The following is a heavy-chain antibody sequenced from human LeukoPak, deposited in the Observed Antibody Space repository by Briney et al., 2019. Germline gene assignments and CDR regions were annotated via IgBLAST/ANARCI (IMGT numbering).Heavy chain of an antibody. CDR1: GYTFTRYY. V-gene: IGHV1-2*02. CDR3: ARAPRLFVVVTADAFDI. D-gene: IGHD2-21*02. CDR2: INPNSGGA. Sequence: ASVKVSCKASGYTFTRYYMHWVRQVPGQGLEWMGWINPNSGGANYAQKFQGRVTMTRDTSISTAYMELSRLRSDDTAVYYCARAPRLFVVVTADAFDIWGQGTMVTVSS. J-gene: IGHJ3*02.